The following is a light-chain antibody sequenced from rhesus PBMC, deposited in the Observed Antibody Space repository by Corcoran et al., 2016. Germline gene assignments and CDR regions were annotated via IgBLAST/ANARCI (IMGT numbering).Light chain of an antibody. CDR1: SSDIGYYNA. Sequence: QAAPTQSPSVSGSAGQSVTISCTGTSSDIGYYNAVSWYQQHPGKAPKPMIYEVSKRPSGVSDRFSGSKSGNTASLTISGLQAEDEGDYYCSSYAGSGTYIFGAGTRLTVL. J-gene: IGLJ1*01. V-gene: IGLV2-19*02. CDR2: EVS. CDR3: SSYAGSGTYI.